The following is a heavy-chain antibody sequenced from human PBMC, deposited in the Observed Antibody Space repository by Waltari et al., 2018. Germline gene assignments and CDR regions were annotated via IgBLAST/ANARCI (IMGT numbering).Heavy chain of an antibody. CDR2: ISSSSSYI. Sequence: EVQLVESGGGLVKPGGSLRLSCAASGFTFSSYSMNWVRQAPGKGLEWVSSISSSSSYIYYAESVKGRFTIARDNAKNSLYLQMNSLRAEDTAVYYCAREPEVVVITTATGDAFDIWGQGTMVTVSS. V-gene: IGHV3-21*01. J-gene: IGHJ3*02. D-gene: IGHD3-22*01. CDR3: AREPEVVVITTATGDAFDI. CDR1: GFTFSSYS.